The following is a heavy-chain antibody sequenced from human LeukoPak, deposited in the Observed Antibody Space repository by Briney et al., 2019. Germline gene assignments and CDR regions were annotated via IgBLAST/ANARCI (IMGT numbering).Heavy chain of an antibody. V-gene: IGHV3-30*02. CDR3: ARDPAYDGYYFDY. D-gene: IGHD5-12*01. J-gene: IGHJ4*02. Sequence: GGSLRLSCAASGFTFSSYGMHWVRQAPGKGLEWVAFIRYDGSNKYYADSVKGRFTISRDNSKNTLYLQMNSLRDEDTAVYYCARDPAYDGYYFDYWGEGTLVTDSS. CDR1: GFTFSSYG. CDR2: IRYDGSNK.